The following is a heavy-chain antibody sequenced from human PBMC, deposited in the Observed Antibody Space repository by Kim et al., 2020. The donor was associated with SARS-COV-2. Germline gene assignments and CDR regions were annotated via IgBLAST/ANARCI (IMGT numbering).Heavy chain of an antibody. Sequence: GGSLRLSCAASGFTFSSYGMHWVRQAPGKGLEWVAVISYDGSNKYYADSVKGRFTISRDNSKNTLYLQMNSLRAEDTAVYYCAKDRQGSGIFDYWGQGTLVTVSS. CDR3: AKDRQGSGIFDY. V-gene: IGHV3-30*18. J-gene: IGHJ4*02. CDR2: ISYDGSNK. CDR1: GFTFSSYG. D-gene: IGHD3-10*01.